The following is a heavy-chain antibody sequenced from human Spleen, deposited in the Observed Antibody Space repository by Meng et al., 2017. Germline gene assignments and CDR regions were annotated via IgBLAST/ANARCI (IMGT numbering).Heavy chain of an antibody. CDR1: GYTFTDYY. D-gene: IGHD3-16*01. V-gene: IGHV1-2*02. Sequence: ASVKVSCKASGYTFTDYYIHWVRQAPGQGLEWMGWIKPDSGATNYAQKFQGRVTMTRDTSSTTAYMDLYRLTSDDTAVYYCARGGGGLAYWGQGTLVTVSS. CDR2: IKPDSGAT. J-gene: IGHJ4*02. CDR3: ARGGGGLAY.